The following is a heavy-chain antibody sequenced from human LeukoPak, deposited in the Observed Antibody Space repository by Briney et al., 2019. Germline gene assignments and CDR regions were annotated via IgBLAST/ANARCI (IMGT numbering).Heavy chain of an antibody. J-gene: IGHJ4*02. CDR2: IYPGDSDT. CDR1: GYSFTSYW. D-gene: IGHD3-22*01. CDR3: ARHRRYYHDSSGYYYFDY. V-gene: IGHV5-51*01. Sequence: GESLKISCKGSGYSFTSYWIGWVRQMPGKGLEWMGIIYPGDSDTRYSPSFQGQVTISADKSISTAYLQWSSLKASDTAMYYCARHRRYYHDSSGYYYFDYWGQGTLVTVSS.